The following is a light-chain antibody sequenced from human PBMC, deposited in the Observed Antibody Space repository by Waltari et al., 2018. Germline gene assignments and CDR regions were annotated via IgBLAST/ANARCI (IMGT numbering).Light chain of an antibody. Sequence: SALTQPPSASGSPGQSVTISCTGTSSDVGGYNYVSWYQQHPGKAPKLMIYEVTTRPSGVPDRFSGSKSGNTASLTVSGLQTEDEADYYCSSYSGGSWVFGGGTKLTVL. CDR1: SSDVGGYNY. V-gene: IGLV2-8*01. CDR2: EVT. J-gene: IGLJ3*02. CDR3: SSYSGGSWV.